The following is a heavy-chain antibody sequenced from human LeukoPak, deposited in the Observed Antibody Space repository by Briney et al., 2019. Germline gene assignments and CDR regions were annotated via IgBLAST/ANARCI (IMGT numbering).Heavy chain of an antibody. V-gene: IGHV3-33*01. D-gene: IGHD6-13*01. CDR1: GFTFSSYG. CDR3: ARDQRVAYSSSWYGGAFDI. Sequence: GGSLRLSCAASGFTFSSYGMHWVRQAPGKGLEWVAVIWYDGSNKYYADSVKGRFTISRDNSKNTLYLQMNSLRAENTAVYYCARDQRVAYSSSWYGGAFDIWGQGTMVTVSS. J-gene: IGHJ3*02. CDR2: IWYDGSNK.